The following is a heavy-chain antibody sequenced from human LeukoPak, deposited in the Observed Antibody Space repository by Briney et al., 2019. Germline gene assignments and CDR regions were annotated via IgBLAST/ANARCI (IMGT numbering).Heavy chain of an antibody. D-gene: IGHD6-13*01. V-gene: IGHV3-48*01. CDR2: ISSRSSTI. Sequence: GESLRLSCAASGFTFRVYSMNGVRQAPGKGLEGRSYISSRSSTIYYADSVKGSFTISRDNAKTSLYLQMHTLRAEATAVYYCARDHVYSSSWYSPPEGFDIWGQGTQVTVSP. CDR3: ARDHVYSSSWYSPPEGFDI. J-gene: IGHJ3*02. CDR1: GFTFRVYS.